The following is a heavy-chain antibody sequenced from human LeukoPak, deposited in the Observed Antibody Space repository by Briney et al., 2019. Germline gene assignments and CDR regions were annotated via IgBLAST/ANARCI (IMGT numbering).Heavy chain of an antibody. CDR1: GYTFTGYY. D-gene: IGHD3-9*01. V-gene: IGHV1-2*02. CDR3: ARDTRPRYDILTGVSASGSGY. Sequence: ASVKVSCKASGYTFTGYYMHWVRQAPGQGLEWMGWINPNSGGTNYAQKFQGRVTMTRDTSISTAYMELSRLRSDDTAVYYCARDTRPRYDILTGVSASGSGYWGQGTLVTVSS. CDR2: INPNSGGT. J-gene: IGHJ4*02.